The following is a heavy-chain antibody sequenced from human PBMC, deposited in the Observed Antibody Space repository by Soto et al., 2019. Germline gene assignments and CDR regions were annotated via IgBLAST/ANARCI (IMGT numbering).Heavy chain of an antibody. V-gene: IGHV3-33*01. CDR3: ARDRDCYDSSGHYYFDY. CDR1: GFTFSSYG. D-gene: IGHD3-22*01. Sequence: QVQLVESGGGVVQPGRSLRLSCAASGFTFSSYGMHWVRQAPGKGLEWVAVIWYDGSNKYYADSVKGRFTISRDNSKNTLYLQMNSLRAEDTAVYYCARDRDCYDSSGHYYFDYWGQGTLVTVSS. J-gene: IGHJ4*02. CDR2: IWYDGSNK.